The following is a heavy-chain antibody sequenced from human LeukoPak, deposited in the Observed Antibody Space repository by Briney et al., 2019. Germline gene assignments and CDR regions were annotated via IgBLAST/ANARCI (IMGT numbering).Heavy chain of an antibody. D-gene: IGHD3-22*01. CDR1: GVSISSYY. V-gene: IGHV4-59*01. CDR3: AGASYDSSGVH. CDR2: IYYSGST. Sequence: PSQTLSLTCTLSGVSISSYYWSSVRQPPGKGLEWIGYIYYSGSTNYNPSLKSRVTISVDTSKNQFSLKLSSVTAADTAVYYCAGASYDSSGVHWGQGTLVTVSS. J-gene: IGHJ4*02.